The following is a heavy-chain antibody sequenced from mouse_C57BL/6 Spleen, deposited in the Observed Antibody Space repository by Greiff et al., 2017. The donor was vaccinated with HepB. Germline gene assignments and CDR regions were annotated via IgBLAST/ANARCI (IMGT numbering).Heavy chain of an antibody. J-gene: IGHJ1*03. V-gene: IGHV10-1*01. D-gene: IGHD2-4*01. Sequence: EVKLVESGGGLVQPKGSLKLSCAASGFSFNTYAMNWVRQAPGKGLEWVARIRSKSNNYATYYADSVKDRFTISRDDSESMLYLQMNNLKTEDTAMYYCVRTMIRGVFDVWGTGTTVTVSS. CDR3: VRTMIRGVFDV. CDR1: GFSFNTYA. CDR2: IRSKSNNYAT.